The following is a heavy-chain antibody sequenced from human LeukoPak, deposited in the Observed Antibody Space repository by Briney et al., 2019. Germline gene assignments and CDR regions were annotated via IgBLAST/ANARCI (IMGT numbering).Heavy chain of an antibody. CDR1: GGSFSGYY. CDR2: INHSGST. J-gene: IGHJ4*02. Sequence: SETLSLTCAVYGGSFSGYYWSWIRQPPGKGLEWIGEINHSGSTNYNPSLKSRVTISVDTSKNQFSLKLSSVTAADTAVYYCARRAVGATKTPLDYWGQETLVTVSS. D-gene: IGHD1-26*01. CDR3: ARRAVGATKTPLDY. V-gene: IGHV4-34*01.